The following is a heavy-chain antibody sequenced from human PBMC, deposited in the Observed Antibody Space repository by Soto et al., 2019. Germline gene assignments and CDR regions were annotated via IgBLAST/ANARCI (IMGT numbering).Heavy chain of an antibody. CDR3: ARYIFGQGFIS. V-gene: IGHV1-8*01. J-gene: IGHJ4*02. CDR2: MHANTGLT. CDR1: GSTFSTLD. Sequence: QVQLVQSGAGVKKPGASVKVSCKASGSTFSTLDLNWVRQAPGQGLDWMGWMHANTGLTGHAQKFQGRLSMTRDTSISTAYMELSSLRADDTAVYYCARYIFGQGFISWGQGTLVTVSS. D-gene: IGHD3-10*01.